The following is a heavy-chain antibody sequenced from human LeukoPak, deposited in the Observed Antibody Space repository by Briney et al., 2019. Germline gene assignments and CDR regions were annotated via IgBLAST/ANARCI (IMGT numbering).Heavy chain of an antibody. CDR2: IYSGGNT. D-gene: IGHD6-25*01. CDR3: AREERPFYFDY. J-gene: IGHJ4*02. Sequence: GGSLRLSCAASGFTVSNNCMSWVRQAPGKGLEWVSIIYSGGNTYYADSVKGRFTISRDNSKNTLYLQMNSLRAEDTAVYYCAREERPFYFDYWGQGTLVTVSS. V-gene: IGHV3-53*01. CDR1: GFTVSNNC.